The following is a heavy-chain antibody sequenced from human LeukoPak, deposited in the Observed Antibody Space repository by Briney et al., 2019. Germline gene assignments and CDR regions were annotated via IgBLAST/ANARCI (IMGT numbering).Heavy chain of an antibody. Sequence: GASVKVSCKASGYTFTGYYTHWVRQAPGQGLEWMGWINPNSGGTNYAQKFQGWVTMTRDTSISTAYMELSRLRSGDTAVYYCARGPIVVVPAAKVNWFDPWGQGTLVTVSS. V-gene: IGHV1-2*04. CDR3: ARGPIVVVPAAKVNWFDP. J-gene: IGHJ5*02. CDR2: INPNSGGT. CDR1: GYTFTGYY. D-gene: IGHD2-2*01.